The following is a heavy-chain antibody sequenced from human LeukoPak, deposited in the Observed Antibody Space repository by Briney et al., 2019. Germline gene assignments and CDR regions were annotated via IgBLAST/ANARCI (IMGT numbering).Heavy chain of an antibody. CDR1: AYTFTGDY. CDR2: INPYSSGT. J-gene: IGHJ4*02. CDR3: AREGSGWYGNFDY. D-gene: IGHD6-19*01. V-gene: IGHV1-2*02. Sequence: ASLKVSCKASAYTFTGDYMQWVRHAPGQGLEWMGWINPYSSGTNYAQNFQGRVTITRDTPISTAYMEVSRLRSDDTAVYYCAREGSGWYGNFDYWGQGTLVTVSS.